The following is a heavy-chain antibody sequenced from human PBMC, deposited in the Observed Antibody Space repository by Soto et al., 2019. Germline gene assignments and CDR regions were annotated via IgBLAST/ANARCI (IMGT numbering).Heavy chain of an antibody. Sequence: SETLPRTCTVSGGSISSYYWSWIRQPPGKGLEWIGYIYYSGSTNYNPSLKSRVTISVDTSKNQFSLKLSSVTAADTAVYYGARETDYYDSGCYSDAVDIWGQGTIGT. CDR1: GGSISSYY. CDR3: ARETDYYDSGCYSDAVDI. V-gene: IGHV4-59*01. D-gene: IGHD3-22*01. J-gene: IGHJ3*02. CDR2: IYYSGST.